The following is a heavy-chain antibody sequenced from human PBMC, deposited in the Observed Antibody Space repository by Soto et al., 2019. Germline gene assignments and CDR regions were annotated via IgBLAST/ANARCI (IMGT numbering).Heavy chain of an antibody. J-gene: IGHJ6*02. CDR2: IDPSDSYT. Sequence: GESLKISCKGSGYSFTSYWISWVRQMPGKGLEWMGRIDPSDSYTNYSPSFQGHVTISADKSISTAYLQWSSLKASDTAMYYCASHQPITIFGVVITDYYYGMDVWGQGTTVTGSS. CDR3: ASHQPITIFGVVITDYYYGMDV. V-gene: IGHV5-10-1*01. CDR1: GYSFTSYW. D-gene: IGHD3-3*01.